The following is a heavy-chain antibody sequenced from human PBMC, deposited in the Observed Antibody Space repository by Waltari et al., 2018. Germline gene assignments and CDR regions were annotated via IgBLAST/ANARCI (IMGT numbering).Heavy chain of an antibody. CDR3: ARGHSTGWYLSH. V-gene: IGHV4-59*01. CDR1: GGSLPSDY. CDR2: SYHSGTT. D-gene: IGHD6-19*01. Sequence: QVQLMESGPGLVRPSETLSLTCNVSGGSLPSDYWSWVRQPPGKGLEWVGYSYHSGTTNYNPSLRSRVSISVDTSKTQFSLKLNYVTAADTAVYYCARGHSTGWYLSHWGRGALVTVSS. J-gene: IGHJ1*01.